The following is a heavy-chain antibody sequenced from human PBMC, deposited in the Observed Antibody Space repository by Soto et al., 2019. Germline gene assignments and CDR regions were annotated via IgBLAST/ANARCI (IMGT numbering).Heavy chain of an antibody. V-gene: IGHV3-21*01. CDR2: IGGSSGHI. CDR3: ARVRADTMVRGVNAFDI. Sequence: GGSLRLSCTASGFTFSSYSMVWVRQAPEKGLEWVSSIGGSSGHIYYADSLKGRFTITRDNAKNALYLQMNSLRVDDTAVYYCARVRADTMVRGVNAFDIWGQGTMVTVSS. CDR1: GFTFSSYS. D-gene: IGHD3-10*01. J-gene: IGHJ3*02.